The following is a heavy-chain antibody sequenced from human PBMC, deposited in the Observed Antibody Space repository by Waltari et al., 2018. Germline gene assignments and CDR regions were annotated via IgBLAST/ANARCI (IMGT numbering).Heavy chain of an antibody. CDR2: ISYDGSNK. D-gene: IGHD3-22*01. CDR1: GFTFSSYG. Sequence: QVQLVESGGGVVQPGRSLRLSCAASGFTFSSYGMHWVRQAPGKGLGGGAVISYDGSNKYYADSVKGRFTISRDNSKNTLYLQMNSLRAEDTAVYYCAKGLAMIVVVIDYWGQGTLVTVSS. V-gene: IGHV3-30*18. J-gene: IGHJ4*02. CDR3: AKGLAMIVVVIDY.